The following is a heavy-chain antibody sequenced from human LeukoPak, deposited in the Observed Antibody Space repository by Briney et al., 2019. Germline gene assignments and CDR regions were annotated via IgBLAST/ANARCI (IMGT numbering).Heavy chain of an antibody. D-gene: IGHD5-12*01. CDR3: TRLRYSGYDLGSN. Sequence: GGSLRLSCAASGFTFSGSAMHWVRQASGKGLEWVGRIRSKANSYATAYAASVKGRFTISRDDSKNTAYLQMNSLKTEDTAVYYCTRLRYSGYDLGSNWGQGTLVTVSS. J-gene: IGHJ4*02. V-gene: IGHV3-73*01. CDR1: GFTFSGSA. CDR2: IRSKANSYAT.